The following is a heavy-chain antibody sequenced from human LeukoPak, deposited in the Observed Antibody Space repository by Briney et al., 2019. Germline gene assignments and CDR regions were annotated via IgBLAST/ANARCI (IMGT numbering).Heavy chain of an antibody. CDR2: IYNSGST. V-gene: IGHV4-59*01. J-gene: IGHJ5*02. CDR1: GGSISSYY. Sequence: ASETLSLTCNVSGGSISSYYWSWIRQPPGKGLELIGYIYNSGSTNYNPSLKSRVIISVDTSKNQISLKLSSVTAADTAVYYCARDRWFDPWGQGTLVTVSS. CDR3: ARDRWFDP.